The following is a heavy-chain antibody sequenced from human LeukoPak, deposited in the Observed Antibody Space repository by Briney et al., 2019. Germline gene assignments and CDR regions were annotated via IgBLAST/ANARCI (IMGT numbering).Heavy chain of an antibody. CDR1: GFTFSNFG. CDR3: PKPSLSDPSGHYYYMDV. Sequence: GGSLRLSCAASGFTFSNFGMHWVRQAPGKGLEWVAFIRFDGTSKFYADSVKARLTISRDNSQNTVSLQLNNLRIEGTALYYCPKPSLSDPSGHYYYMDVWGKGTTVTVSS. V-gene: IGHV3-30*02. D-gene: IGHD3-3*01. J-gene: IGHJ6*03. CDR2: IRFDGTSK.